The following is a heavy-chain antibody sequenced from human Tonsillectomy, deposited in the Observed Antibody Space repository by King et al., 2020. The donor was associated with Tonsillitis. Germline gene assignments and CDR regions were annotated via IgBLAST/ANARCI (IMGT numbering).Heavy chain of an antibody. CDR2: INPNSGGT. CDR1: GYTFTGYY. J-gene: IGHJ4*02. D-gene: IGHD1-26*01. V-gene: IGHV1-2*02. CDR3: ASLRGYSGSYYAGFDY. Sequence: QLVQSGAEVKKPGASVKVSCKASGYTFTGYYMHWVRQAPGQGLEWMGWINPNSGGTNYAQKFQGRVTMTRDTSISPAYMELSRLRSDDTAVYYCASLRGYSGSYYAGFDYWGQGTLVTVSS.